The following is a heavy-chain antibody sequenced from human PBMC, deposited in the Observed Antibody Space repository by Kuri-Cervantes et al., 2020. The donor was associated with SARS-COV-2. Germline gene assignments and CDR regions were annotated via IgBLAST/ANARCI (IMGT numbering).Heavy chain of an antibody. CDR3: ASSHCSSTSCYKWALDY. D-gene: IGHD2-2*02. CDR2: INHSGST. CDR1: GGSFSGYY. V-gene: IGHV4-34*01. J-gene: IGHJ4*02. Sequence: SETLSLTCAVYGGSFSGYYWSWIRQPPGKGLEWIEEINHSGSTNYNPSLKSRVTISVDTSKNQFSLKLSPVTAADTAVYYCASSHCSSTSCYKWALDYWGQGTLVTVSS.